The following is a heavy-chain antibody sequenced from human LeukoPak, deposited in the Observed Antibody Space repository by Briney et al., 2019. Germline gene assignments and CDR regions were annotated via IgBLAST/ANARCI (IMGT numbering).Heavy chain of an antibody. CDR3: ARGYAYFDY. CDR1: GYTLTDYY. D-gene: IGHD2-2*01. CDR2: FNPNSGGT. J-gene: IGHJ4*02. Sequence: ASVKVSCKASGYTLTDYYVHWVRLAPGHGLEWMGWFNPNSGGTNYAQKFQGRVTMTRDTSISTAYMELSRLTSDDTGVYYCARGYAYFDYWGQGTLVTVSS. V-gene: IGHV1-2*02.